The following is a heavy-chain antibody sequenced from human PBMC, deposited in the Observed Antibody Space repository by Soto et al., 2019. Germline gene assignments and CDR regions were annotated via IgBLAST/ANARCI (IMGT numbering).Heavy chain of an antibody. D-gene: IGHD6-19*01. CDR3: ATGREAVAGSPSNWFDP. J-gene: IGHJ5*02. Sequence: PGGSLRLSCAASGFTFSTYAMSWVRQAPGKGLEWVSAISGSGGSTYYAGSVKGRFTISRDNSKSTLYLQMNSLRAEDTAVYSCATGREAVAGSPSNWFDPWGQGTLVTVSS. CDR2: ISGSGGST. CDR1: GFTFSTYA. V-gene: IGHV3-23*01.